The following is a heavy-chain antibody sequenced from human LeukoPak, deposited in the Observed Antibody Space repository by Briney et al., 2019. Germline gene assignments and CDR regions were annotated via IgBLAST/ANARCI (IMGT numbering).Heavy chain of an antibody. Sequence: PGESLKISCKGSGYSFTTYWVAWMRQMPGKGLEWMGIIYPGDSDARYSPSFQGQVIIAADTSISTAYLQWSSLEASDTAMYYCARSPWNSYDYWGQGTLVTVSS. J-gene: IGHJ4*02. CDR2: IYPGDSDA. D-gene: IGHD1-7*01. CDR3: ARSPWNSYDY. CDR1: GYSFTTYW. V-gene: IGHV5-51*01.